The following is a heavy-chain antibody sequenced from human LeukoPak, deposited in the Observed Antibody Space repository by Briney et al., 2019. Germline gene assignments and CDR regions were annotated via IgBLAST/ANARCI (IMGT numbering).Heavy chain of an antibody. CDR3: ARVGETSSGYYPFDY. Sequence: GASVKVSCKASGYAFSDYYIHWVRQAPGQGLEWMGWSNPESGDTNYAQKFQGRVTMTRDTSISTAYMEVSRLRSDDTAVYYCARVGETSSGYYPFDYWGQGTLVTVSS. V-gene: IGHV1-2*02. J-gene: IGHJ4*02. CDR1: GYAFSDYY. CDR2: SNPESGDT. D-gene: IGHD3-22*01.